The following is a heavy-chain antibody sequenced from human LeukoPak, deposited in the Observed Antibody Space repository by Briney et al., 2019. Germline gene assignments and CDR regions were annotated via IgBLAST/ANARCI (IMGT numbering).Heavy chain of an antibody. CDR3: ASNYYGSGSLDY. CDR1: GGSISSYY. Sequence: SETLSLTCTVSGGSISSYYWSWIRQPPGRGLEWIGYNPSLKSRVTISVDTSKNQFSLKLSSVTAADTAVYYCASNYYGSGSLDYWGQGNLVTVFS. J-gene: IGHJ4*02. D-gene: IGHD3-10*01. V-gene: IGHV4-4*09.